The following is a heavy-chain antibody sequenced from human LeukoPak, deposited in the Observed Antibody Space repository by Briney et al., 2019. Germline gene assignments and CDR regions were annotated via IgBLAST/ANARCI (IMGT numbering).Heavy chain of an antibody. CDR2: ISGSGGST. CDR3: AKENRAVVLPNNWFDP. Sequence: PGGSLRLSCAASGFTFSSYGMSWVRQAPGKGLEWVSGISGSGGSTYYAESVKGRFTISRDNSENTLYLQMNSLRAEDTAVYYCAKENRAVVLPNNWFDPWGQGTLVTISS. V-gene: IGHV3-23*01. D-gene: IGHD2-2*01. J-gene: IGHJ5*02. CDR1: GFTFSSYG.